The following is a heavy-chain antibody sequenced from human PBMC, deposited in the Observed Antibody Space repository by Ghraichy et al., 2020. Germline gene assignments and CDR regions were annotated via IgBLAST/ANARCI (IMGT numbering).Heavy chain of an antibody. D-gene: IGHD6-19*01. Sequence: SETLSLTCNVSGGSISSGDYYWSWIRQPPGEGLEWIGYIYYSGSTSYNPSLKSRVTMSVDTSKNRFSLNLTSVTAADTAVYFCARTGYSSGWYVSGWFDPWGPGTLVTVSS. CDR1: GGSISSGDYY. J-gene: IGHJ5*02. CDR3: ARTGYSSGWYVSGWFDP. V-gene: IGHV4-30-4*01. CDR2: IYYSGST.